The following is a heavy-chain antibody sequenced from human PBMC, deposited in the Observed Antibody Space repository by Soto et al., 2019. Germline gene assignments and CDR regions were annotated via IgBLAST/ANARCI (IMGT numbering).Heavy chain of an antibody. V-gene: IGHV3-21*01. J-gene: IGHJ4*02. CDR2: ISSSSSYI. CDR3: AREGMATTPIDY. Sequence: GGSLRLSCLASGFTFSGHGMNWVRQAPGKGLEWVSSISSSSSYIYYADSVKGRFTISRDNAKNSLYLQMNSLRAEDTAVYYCAREGMATTPIDYWGQGTLVTVSS. D-gene: IGHD5-12*01. CDR1: GFTFSGHG.